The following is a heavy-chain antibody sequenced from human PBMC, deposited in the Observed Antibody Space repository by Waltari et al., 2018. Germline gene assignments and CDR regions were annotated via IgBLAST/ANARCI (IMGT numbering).Heavy chain of an antibody. Sequence: QVHLQESAPGLVKPSETLSPTSTVAGASLTHWGFYWGWVRQRPGKGLGWIGYVYYDGEGFYSPSLTSRIVISLDKTKNQFSLNLGSVTAVDTATYFCVRATAGAASPFDYWGKGTLVTVSS. CDR3: VRATAGAASPFDY. CDR2: VYYDGEG. J-gene: IGHJ4*02. V-gene: IGHV4-31*03. D-gene: IGHD6-19*01. CDR1: GASLTHWGFY.